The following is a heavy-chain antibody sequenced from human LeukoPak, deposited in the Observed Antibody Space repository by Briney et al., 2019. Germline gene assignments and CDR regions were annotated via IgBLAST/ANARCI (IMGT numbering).Heavy chain of an antibody. V-gene: IGHV4-34*01. CDR3: ARAGGIAVAGSS. CDR2: INHSGST. CDR1: GGSFSGYY. D-gene: IGHD6-19*01. J-gene: IGHJ4*02. Sequence: SETLSLTCAIYGGSFSGYYWSWIRQPPGKGPEWIGEINHSGSTNYNPSLKSRVTISVDTSKNQLSLKLSSVTAADTAVYYCARAGGIAVAGSSWGQGTLVTVSS.